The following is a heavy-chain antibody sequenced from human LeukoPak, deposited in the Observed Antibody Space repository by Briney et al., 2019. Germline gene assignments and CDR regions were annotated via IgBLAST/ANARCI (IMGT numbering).Heavy chain of an antibody. CDR2: IYHSGST. Sequence: PSETLSLTCTVSGYSISSGYYWGWIRQPPGKGLEGIGSIYHSGSTNYNPSLKIRVTISGDTSKNQFSLKLSSVTAADTAVYYCARDVRGGSSSFFYENWFDPWGQGTLVTVSS. V-gene: IGHV4-38-2*02. J-gene: IGHJ5*02. D-gene: IGHD6-6*01. CDR1: GYSISSGYY. CDR3: ARDVRGGSSSFFYENWFDP.